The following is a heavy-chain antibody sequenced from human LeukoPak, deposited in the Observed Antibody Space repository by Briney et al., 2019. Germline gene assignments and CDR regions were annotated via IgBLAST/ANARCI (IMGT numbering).Heavy chain of an antibody. CDR1: GVSITTYY. Sequence: PSETLSLTCTVSGVSITTYYWSWIRQPPGKGLEWIGFIYYSGNTNYNPSLKSRVTISVDTSKNQFSLKLSSVTAADTYVYYCARGYTSWSFDYWGQGTLVTVSS. V-gene: IGHV4-59*01. CDR2: IYYSGNT. CDR3: ARGYTSWSFDY. J-gene: IGHJ4*02. D-gene: IGHD5-12*01.